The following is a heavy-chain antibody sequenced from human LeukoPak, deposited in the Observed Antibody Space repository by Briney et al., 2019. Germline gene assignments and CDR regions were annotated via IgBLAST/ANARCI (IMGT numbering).Heavy chain of an antibody. J-gene: IGHJ4*02. CDR3: ARAGGYGLIDY. V-gene: IGHV4-59*12. CDR2: IYHSGTTYSGST. D-gene: IGHD5-18*01. CDR1: GGSISSYY. Sequence: SETPSLTCTVSGGSISSYYWSWIRQPPGKGLEWIGSIYHSGTTYSGSTYYNPSLKSRVTISLDTSKNQFSLKVGSMTAADTAVYYCARAGGYGLIDYWGQGTMVTVSS.